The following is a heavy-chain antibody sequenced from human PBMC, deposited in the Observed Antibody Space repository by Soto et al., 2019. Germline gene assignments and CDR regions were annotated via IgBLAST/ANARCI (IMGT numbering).Heavy chain of an antibody. J-gene: IGHJ6*02. CDR3: ATRRATMVRGVYYYYGMDV. CDR2: IYYSGST. CDR1: GGSISSGGYY. D-gene: IGHD3-10*01. V-gene: IGHV4-31*03. Sequence: SETLSLTCTVSGGSISSGGYYWSWIRQHPGKGLEWIGYIYYSGSTYYNPSLKSRVTISVDTSKIQFSLKLSSVTAADTAVYYCATRRATMVRGVYYYYGMDVWGQGTTVTVSS.